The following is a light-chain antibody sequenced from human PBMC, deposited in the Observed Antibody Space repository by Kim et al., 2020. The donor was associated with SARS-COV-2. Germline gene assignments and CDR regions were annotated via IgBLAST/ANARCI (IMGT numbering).Light chain of an antibody. Sequence: SVLTQPPSASGTPGQRVTISCSGSSSNIGSTNVVWYQQFPGAAPNVLIHSNNQRPSGIPDRFSGSRSGTSASLAISGLQAGDEADYYCAVWDDSLKQGVFGGGTQLTVL. CDR3: AVWDDSLKQGV. CDR1: SSNIGSTN. J-gene: IGLJ3*02. V-gene: IGLV1-44*01. CDR2: SNN.